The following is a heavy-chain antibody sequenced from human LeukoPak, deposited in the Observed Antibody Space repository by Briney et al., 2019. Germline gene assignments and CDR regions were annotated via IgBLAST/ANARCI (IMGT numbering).Heavy chain of an antibody. CDR1: GFTFSSYA. CDR2: ISGSGGST. D-gene: IGHD6-19*01. V-gene: IGHV3-23*01. Sequence: GGSLRLSCAASGFTFSSYAMSWVRQAPGKGLEWVSAISGSGGSTYYADSVKGRFTISRDNSKNTLYLQMNSLRAEDTAVYYCAKGSGYSGEMHTENWGQGTLVTVSS. J-gene: IGHJ4*02. CDR3: AKGSGYSGEMHTEN.